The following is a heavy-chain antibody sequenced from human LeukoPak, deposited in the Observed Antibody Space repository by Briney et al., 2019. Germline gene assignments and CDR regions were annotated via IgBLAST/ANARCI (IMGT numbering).Heavy chain of an antibody. CDR1: GYSFTTSW. CDR2: ICPGDSDT. Sequence: GESLQISCQGSGYSFTTSWVGWVRQMPGKGLEWMGIICPGDSDTRYSPSFQGQVTISADKSISTVYLQWSSLKASDTAMYYCARHQSSGLSEAFNIWGQGTMVTVSS. CDR3: ARHQSSGLSEAFNI. D-gene: IGHD3/OR15-3a*01. V-gene: IGHV5-51*01. J-gene: IGHJ3*02.